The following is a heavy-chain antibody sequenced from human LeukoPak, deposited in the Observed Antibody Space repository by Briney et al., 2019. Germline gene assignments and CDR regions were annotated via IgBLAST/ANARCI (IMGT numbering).Heavy chain of an antibody. CDR2: INHSGTT. J-gene: IGHJ5*02. D-gene: IGHD3-3*01. Sequence: SETLSLTCAVYGESLSGYYGSWIRQPPGKGLEWIGEINHSGTTNYNPSLKSRVTISLDTSKNQFFLKLSSVTAADTAVHYCARQRVSIFGVVQNWFDPWGQGTLVTVSS. CDR1: GESLSGYY. V-gene: IGHV4-34*01. CDR3: ARQRVSIFGVVQNWFDP.